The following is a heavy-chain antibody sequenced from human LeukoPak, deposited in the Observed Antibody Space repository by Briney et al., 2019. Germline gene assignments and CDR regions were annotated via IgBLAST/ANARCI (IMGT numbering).Heavy chain of an antibody. CDR1: GSRFSSYW. V-gene: IGHV5-51*01. D-gene: IGHD6-13*01. CDR3: ARQELSSSWYSGWFDP. Sequence: GECLQISCQGSGSRFSSYWIGWVRPMPGKGLEWMGIIYPGDSDSRYSPSFQGQVTISADKSTNTAYLQWSSLKASDTAMYYCARQELSSSWYSGWFDPWGQGTLVTVSS. J-gene: IGHJ5*02. CDR2: IYPGDSDS.